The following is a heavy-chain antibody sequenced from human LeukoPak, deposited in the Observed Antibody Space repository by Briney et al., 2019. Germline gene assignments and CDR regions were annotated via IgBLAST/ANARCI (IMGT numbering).Heavy chain of an antibody. CDR2: FDPEDGET. V-gene: IGHV1-24*01. CDR1: GYTLTELS. Sequence: ASVTVSFKVSGYTLTELSMHWVGQAPGKGIEWMGGFDPEDGETIYAQKFQGRVNMTEDTSTDTAYMELRILISDDTAVYYCARDTPLDAFDIWGQGTMVTVSS. CDR3: ARDTPLDAFDI. J-gene: IGHJ3*02.